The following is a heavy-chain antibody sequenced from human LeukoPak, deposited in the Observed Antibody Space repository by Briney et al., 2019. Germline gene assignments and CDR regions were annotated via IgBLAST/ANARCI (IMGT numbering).Heavy chain of an antibody. J-gene: IGHJ3*02. CDR1: GFTFSSYS. D-gene: IGHD5-12*01. CDR3: ARDHNGGYVHDAFDI. CDR2: ISSSSSYI. Sequence: PGGSLRLSCAASGFTFSSYSMNWVRQAPGKGLGWVSSISSSSSYIYYADSVKGRFTISRDNTKNSLYLQMNSLRAEDTAIYSCARDHNGGYVHDAFDIWGQGTMVTVSS. V-gene: IGHV3-21*01.